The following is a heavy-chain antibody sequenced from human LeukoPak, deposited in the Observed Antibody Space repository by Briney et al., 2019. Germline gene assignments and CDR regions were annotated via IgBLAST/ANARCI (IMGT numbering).Heavy chain of an antibody. V-gene: IGHV3-74*01. Sequence: PGGSLRLSCAASGFTFSNYWIHCVRQAPGKGLVWVSHSNHDGSRTTYADSVKGRFTISRDNAKNTLYLQMNSLRAEDTALYYCARGPSSGNYNDTFDIWGQGTMVTVSS. CDR3: ARGPSSGNYNDTFDI. J-gene: IGHJ3*02. CDR1: GFTFSNYW. D-gene: IGHD3-22*01. CDR2: SNHDGSRT.